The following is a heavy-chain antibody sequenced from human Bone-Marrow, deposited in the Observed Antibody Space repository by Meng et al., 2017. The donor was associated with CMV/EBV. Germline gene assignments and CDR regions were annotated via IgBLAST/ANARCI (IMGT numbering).Heavy chain of an antibody. J-gene: IGHJ4*02. CDR1: GFTFSSYA. Sequence: GESLKISCAASGFTFSSYAMSWVRQAPGKGLEWVSAISGSGGSTYYADSVKGRFTISRDNSKNTLYLQMNSPRAEDTAVYYCAKAGCQRSSTSCSGYFDYWGQGTLVTVSS. CDR2: ISGSGGST. V-gene: IGHV3-23*01. CDR3: AKAGCQRSSTSCSGYFDY. D-gene: IGHD2-2*01.